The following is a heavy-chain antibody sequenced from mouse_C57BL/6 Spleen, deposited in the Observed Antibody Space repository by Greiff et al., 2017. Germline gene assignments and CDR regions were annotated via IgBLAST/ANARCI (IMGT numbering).Heavy chain of an antibody. CDR1: GFTFSDYG. V-gene: IGHV5-17*01. Sequence: EVQLVESGGGLVKPGGSLKLSCAASGFTFSDYGMHWVRQAPEKGLEWVAYISSGSSTIYYAATVKGRFTFSSDYAKNTLFLQMTSLESEDTAMYYCASQTVCWYFDVWGTGTTVTVSS. J-gene: IGHJ1*03. CDR2: ISSGSSTI. CDR3: ASQTVCWYFDV.